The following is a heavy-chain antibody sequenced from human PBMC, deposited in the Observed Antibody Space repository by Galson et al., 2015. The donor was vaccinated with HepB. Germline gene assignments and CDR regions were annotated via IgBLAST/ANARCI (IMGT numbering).Heavy chain of an antibody. Sequence: SVKVSCKASGYTFTGYYMHWVRQAPGQGLEWMGRINPNSGGTNYAQKFQGRVTMTRDTSISTAYMELSRLRSDDTAVYYCARDYRYSGSFLFDYWGQGTLVTVSS. D-gene: IGHD1-26*01. J-gene: IGHJ4*02. CDR1: GYTFTGYY. V-gene: IGHV1-2*06. CDR2: INPNSGGT. CDR3: ARDYRYSGSFLFDY.